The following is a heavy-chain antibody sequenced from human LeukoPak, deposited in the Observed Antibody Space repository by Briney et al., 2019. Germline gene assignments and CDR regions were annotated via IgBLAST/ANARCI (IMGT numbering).Heavy chain of an antibody. J-gene: IGHJ4*02. D-gene: IGHD3-10*01. CDR1: GFTFSSYG. Sequence: QTGRSLRLSCAASGFTFSSYGMHWVRQAPGKGLEWVAVIWYDGSNKYYADSVKGRFTISRDNSKNTLYLQMNSLRAEDTAVYYCAKDQQPGYYGSGSSPGIFDYWGQGTLVTVSS. CDR2: IWYDGSNK. V-gene: IGHV3-33*06. CDR3: AKDQQPGYYGSGSSPGIFDY.